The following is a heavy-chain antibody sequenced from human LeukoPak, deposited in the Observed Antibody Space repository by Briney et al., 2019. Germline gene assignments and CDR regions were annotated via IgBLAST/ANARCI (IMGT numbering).Heavy chain of an antibody. V-gene: IGHV3-21*01. CDR1: GFTFSSYS. J-gene: IGHJ4*02. D-gene: IGHD3-22*01. Sequence: PGGSLRLSCAASGFTFSSYSMNWVRQAPGKGLEWVSSISSSSSYIYYADSVKGRFTISRDNAKNSLYLQMNSLRAEDTAVYYCARDLAGYDSSGYGYWGQGTLVTASS. CDR2: ISSSSSYI. CDR3: ARDLAGYDSSGYGY.